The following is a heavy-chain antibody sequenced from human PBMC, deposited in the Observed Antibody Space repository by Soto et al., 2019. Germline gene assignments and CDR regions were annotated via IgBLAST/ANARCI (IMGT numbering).Heavy chain of an antibody. CDR2: IYYSGST. Sequence: QVQLQESGPGLVKPSETLSLTCTVSGGSVSSGSYYWSWIRQPPGQGLEWIGYIYYSGSTNYNPSLKSRVTISVDTSKNQFSLKLSSVTAADTAVYYCARVLLATTTGYFDYWGQGSLVSVSS. CDR1: GGSVSSGSYY. CDR3: ARVLLATTTGYFDY. J-gene: IGHJ4*02. D-gene: IGHD5-12*01. V-gene: IGHV4-61*01.